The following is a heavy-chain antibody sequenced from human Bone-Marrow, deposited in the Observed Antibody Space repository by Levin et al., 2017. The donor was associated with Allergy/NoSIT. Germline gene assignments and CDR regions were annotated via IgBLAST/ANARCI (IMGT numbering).Heavy chain of an antibody. CDR1: GFTLSNYA. CDR3: AKSPGALLNCFDF. J-gene: IGHJ4*02. Sequence: PGESLKISCAASGFTLSNYAMRWVRQAPGKGLEWVSAISENGDRTYYADSVKGRFTISRDNSKKMIYLQMSSLRVEDTAVYYCAKSPGALLNCFDFWGQGTLVTVSS. CDR2: ISENGDRT. V-gene: IGHV3-23*01. D-gene: IGHD2-8*02.